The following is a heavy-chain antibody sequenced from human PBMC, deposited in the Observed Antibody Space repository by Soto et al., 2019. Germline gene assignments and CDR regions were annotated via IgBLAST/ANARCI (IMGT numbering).Heavy chain of an antibody. CDR2: IYYSGST. CDR3: ARDPAGRYCSGGSCYRGTRYWYFDL. CDR1: GGSISSGGYY. D-gene: IGHD2-15*01. V-gene: IGHV4-31*03. Sequence: SETLSLTCTVSGGSISSGGYYWSWIRQHPGKGLEWIGYIYYSGSTYYNPSLKSRVTISVDTSKNQFSLKLSSVTAADTAVYYCARDPAGRYCSGGSCYRGTRYWYFDLWGRGTLVTVSS. J-gene: IGHJ2*01.